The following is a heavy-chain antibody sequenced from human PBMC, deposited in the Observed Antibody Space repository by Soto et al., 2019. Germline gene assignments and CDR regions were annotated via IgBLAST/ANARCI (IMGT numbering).Heavy chain of an antibody. CDR1: GFTFSNAW. CDR3: TTVGISGYQGWFDP. J-gene: IGHJ5*02. D-gene: IGHD1-20*01. Sequence: GGSLRLSWAASGFTFSNAWMSWVRQAPGKGLEWVGRIKSKTDGGTTDYAAPVKGRFTISRDDSKNTLYLQMNSLKTEDTAVYYCTTVGISGYQGWFDPWGQGTLVTVSS. CDR2: IKSKTDGGTT. V-gene: IGHV3-15*07.